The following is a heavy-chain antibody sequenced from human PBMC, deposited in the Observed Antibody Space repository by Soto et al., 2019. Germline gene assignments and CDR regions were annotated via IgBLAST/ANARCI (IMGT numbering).Heavy chain of an antibody. CDR1: GFTFSDYY. D-gene: IGHD2-8*01. Sequence: PGGSLRLSCAASGFTFSDYYMSWIRQAPGKGLEWVSYISGSGGAIYYADSVKGRFAISRDNSKNTLYLQMDSLRAEDTAVYYCARRGCVKGVCYNSYDMWGQGTMVTVSS. CDR2: ISGSGGAI. J-gene: IGHJ3*02. V-gene: IGHV3-11*04. CDR3: ARRGCVKGVCYNSYDM.